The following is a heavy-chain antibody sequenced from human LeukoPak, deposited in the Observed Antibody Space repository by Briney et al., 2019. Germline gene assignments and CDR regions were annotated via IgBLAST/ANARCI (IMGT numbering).Heavy chain of an antibody. CDR3: ARHPTYYDILTGYYYEKYYFDY. D-gene: IGHD3-9*01. CDR2: IYYSGST. Sequence: SETLSLTCTVSGGSISSSSYYWGWIRQPPGKGLEWIGSIYYSGSTYYNPSLKSRVTISVDTSKNQFSLKLSSVTAADTAVYYCARHPTYYDILTGYYYEKYYFDYWGQGTLVTVSS. CDR1: GGSISSSSYY. J-gene: IGHJ4*02. V-gene: IGHV4-39*01.